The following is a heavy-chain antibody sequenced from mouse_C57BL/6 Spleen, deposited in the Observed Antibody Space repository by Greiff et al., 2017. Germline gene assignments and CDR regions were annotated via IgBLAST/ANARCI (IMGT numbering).Heavy chain of an antibody. CDR1: GYAFSSSW. J-gene: IGHJ4*01. D-gene: IGHD2-4*01. CDR2: IYPGDGDT. Sequence: VKLQQSGPELVKPGASVKISCKASGYAFSSSWMNWVKQRPGKGLEWIGRIYPGDGDTNYNGKFKGKATLTADKSSSTAYMQLSSLTSEDSAVYFCARGTMITTGAMDYWGQGISVTVSS. V-gene: IGHV1-82*01. CDR3: ARGTMITTGAMDY.